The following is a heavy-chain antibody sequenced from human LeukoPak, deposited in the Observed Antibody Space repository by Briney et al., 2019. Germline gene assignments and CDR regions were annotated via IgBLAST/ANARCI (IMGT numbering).Heavy chain of an antibody. CDR2: ISAYNGNT. D-gene: IGHD4-11*01. J-gene: IGHJ4*02. CDR3: ARGARDYSYDY. V-gene: IGHV1-18*01. CDR1: GYIFTNYA. Sequence: GASVKVSCKASGYIFTNYAIHWVRQAPGQRLEWMGWISAYNGNTNYAQKLQGRVTMTTDTSTSTAYMELRSLRSDDTAVYYCARGARDYSYDYWGQGTLVTVSS.